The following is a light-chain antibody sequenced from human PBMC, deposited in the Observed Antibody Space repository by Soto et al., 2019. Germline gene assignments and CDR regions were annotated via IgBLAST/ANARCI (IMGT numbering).Light chain of an antibody. CDR3: QQYGSSPRS. CDR1: QSVSSSY. J-gene: IGKJ2*01. Sequence: EIVLTQSPGTLSLSPGERATLSCRASQSVSSSYLAWYQQKPGQAPRLLIYGASSRATGIPDRLSGSGSGTDFTLTISRLEPEDFAVYYCQQYGSSPRSFGQGTKLEIK. CDR2: GAS. V-gene: IGKV3-20*01.